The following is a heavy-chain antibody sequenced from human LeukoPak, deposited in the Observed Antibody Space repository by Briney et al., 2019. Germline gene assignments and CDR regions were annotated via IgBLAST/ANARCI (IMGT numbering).Heavy chain of an antibody. Sequence: GGSLRLSCAASGFTFSSYAVSWVRQAPGKGLEWVSAISGSGGSTYYADSVKGRFTISRDNSKNTLYLQMNSLRAEDTAVYYCASPRSDILTGYYNYWGQGTLVTVSS. V-gene: IGHV3-23*01. D-gene: IGHD3-9*01. CDR3: ASPRSDILTGYYNY. J-gene: IGHJ4*02. CDR2: ISGSGGST. CDR1: GFTFSSYA.